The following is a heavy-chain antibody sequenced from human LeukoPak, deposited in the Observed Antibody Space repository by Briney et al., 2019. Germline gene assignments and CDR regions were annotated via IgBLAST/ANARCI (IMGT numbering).Heavy chain of an antibody. CDR3: AKGQVNYYYYYMDV. V-gene: IGHV3-23*01. CDR2: ISGSGGST. D-gene: IGHD4-23*01. J-gene: IGHJ6*03. Sequence: GGSLRLSCAASGFTFNNYAMRWVRQAPGKGLEWVSGISGSGGSTYYADSVKGRFTISRDNSKNTLYLQMNSLRAEDTAVYYCAKGQVNYYYYYMDVWGKGTTVTVSS. CDR1: GFTFNNYA.